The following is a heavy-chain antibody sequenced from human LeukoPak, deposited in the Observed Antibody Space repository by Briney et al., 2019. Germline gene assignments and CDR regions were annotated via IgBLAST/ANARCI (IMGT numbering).Heavy chain of an antibody. CDR1: GGSISSYY. CDR2: IYYSGST. V-gene: IGHV4-59*01. CDR3: ARDLAAAGTGDAFDI. D-gene: IGHD6-13*01. Sequence: PSETLSLTCTVSGGSISSYYWSWIRQPPGKGLEWIGYIYYSGSTNYNPSLKSPVTISVDTSKNQFSLKLSSVTAADTAVYYCARDLAAAGTGDAFDIWGQGTMVTVSS. J-gene: IGHJ3*02.